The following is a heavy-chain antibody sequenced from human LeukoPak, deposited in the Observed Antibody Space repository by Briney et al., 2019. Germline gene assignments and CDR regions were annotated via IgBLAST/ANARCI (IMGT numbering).Heavy chain of an antibody. CDR2: IKQDGSEK. CDR3: ARGWDFWSGYYPAYFDY. D-gene: IGHD3-3*01. J-gene: IGHJ4*02. CDR1: GFTFSSYW. V-gene: IGHV3-7*01. Sequence: GGSLRLSCAASGFTFSSYWMSWFRQAPGKGLEWVANIKQDGSEKYYVDSAKGRFTISRDNAKNSLYLQMNSLRAEDTAVYYCARGWDFWSGYYPAYFDYWGQGTLVTVSS.